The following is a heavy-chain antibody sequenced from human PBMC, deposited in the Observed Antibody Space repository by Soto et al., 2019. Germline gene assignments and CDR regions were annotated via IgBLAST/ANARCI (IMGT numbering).Heavy chain of an antibody. J-gene: IGHJ5*02. CDR3: ARAKTTVTSFDP. Sequence: QVQLQESGPGLVKPSQTLSLTCTVSGFSISSGGYYWSWIRQYPGKGLEWIGNIYYSGTTYYNPSLKSRLTISVDTSDNQFSLRLSSLTAADTAVYSCARAKTTVTSFDPWGQGTLVTVSS. CDR2: IYYSGTT. D-gene: IGHD4-4*01. V-gene: IGHV4-31*03. CDR1: GFSISSGGYY.